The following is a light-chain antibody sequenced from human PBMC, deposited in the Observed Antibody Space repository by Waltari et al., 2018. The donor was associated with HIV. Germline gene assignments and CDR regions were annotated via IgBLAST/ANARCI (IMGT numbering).Light chain of an antibody. CDR3: GTWDSSLSAVV. CDR2: DNN. CDR1: SPNIGNNY. V-gene: IGLV1-51*01. J-gene: IGLJ2*01. Sequence: SVFTPPTSVSAAPGQKVTIACSGSSPNIGNNYVPWYQQPPGTAPKLLIYDNNKRPSGIPDRFSGSKSGTSATLGITGLQTGDEADYYCGTWDSSLSAVVFGGGTKLTVL.